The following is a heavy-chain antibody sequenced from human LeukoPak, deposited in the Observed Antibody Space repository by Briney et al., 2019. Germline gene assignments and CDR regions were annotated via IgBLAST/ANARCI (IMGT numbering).Heavy chain of an antibody. CDR3: AKDIGYTVTTLGY. J-gene: IGHJ4*02. D-gene: IGHD4-17*01. Sequence: GGSLRLSCAASGFTFSNYAMSWVRQAPGKGLEWVSTISGNDGTTYYADSVKGRFSISRDNAKNSLYLQMNSLRAEDTALYYCAKDIGYTVTTLGYWGQGTLVTVSS. CDR2: ISGNDGTT. V-gene: IGHV3-23*01. CDR1: GFTFSNYA.